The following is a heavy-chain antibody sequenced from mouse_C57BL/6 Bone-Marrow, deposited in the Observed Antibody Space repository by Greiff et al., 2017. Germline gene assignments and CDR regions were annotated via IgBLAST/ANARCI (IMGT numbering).Heavy chain of an antibody. CDR1: GFTFSSYG. D-gene: IGHD1-1*01. CDR3: AGYYYGRGDY. J-gene: IGHJ4*01. CDR2: ISSGGSYT. Sequence: EVQLVESGGDLVKPGGSLKLSCAASGFTFSSYGMSWVRQTPDQRLEWVATISSGGSYTYYPDSVKGRFTISRDNATNTLYLQLSSLKSEDTARYYCAGYYYGRGDYWGQGTSVTVSS. V-gene: IGHV5-6*01.